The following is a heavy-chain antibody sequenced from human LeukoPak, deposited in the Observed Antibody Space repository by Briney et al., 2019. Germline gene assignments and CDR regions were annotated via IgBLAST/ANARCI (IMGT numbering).Heavy chain of an antibody. J-gene: IGHJ5*02. D-gene: IGHD6-13*01. CDR3: ARDGSAAGIYNWFDP. V-gene: IGHV3-30*01. CDR2: ISYDGSNK. Sequence: PGRSLRLSCAASGFTFSSYAMHWVRQAPGKGLEWVAVISYDGSNKYYADSVNGRFTISRDNSKNTLYLHMNRLRAEDTAVYYCARDGSAAGIYNWFDPWGQGTLVTVSS. CDR1: GFTFSSYA.